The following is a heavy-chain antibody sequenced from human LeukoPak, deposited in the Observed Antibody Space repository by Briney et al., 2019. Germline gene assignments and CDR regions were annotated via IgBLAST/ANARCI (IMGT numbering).Heavy chain of an antibody. V-gene: IGHV4-4*07. Sequence: SETLSLTCTVSGGSISSYYWSWIRQPAGKGLEWIGRIYTSGSTNYNPSLKSRVTMSVDTSKNQFSLKLSSVTAADTAVYYCARGVGHCSSTSCELFDYWGQGTLVTASS. CDR2: IYTSGST. CDR3: ARGVGHCSSTSCELFDY. CDR1: GGSISSYY. J-gene: IGHJ4*02. D-gene: IGHD2-2*01.